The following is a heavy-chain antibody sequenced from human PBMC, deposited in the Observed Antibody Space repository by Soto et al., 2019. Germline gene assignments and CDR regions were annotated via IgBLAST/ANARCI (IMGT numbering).Heavy chain of an antibody. CDR1: GFTVSSHA. CDR2: VTADGGT. CDR3: XXXXXXXXXXXXXXAFAI. J-gene: IGHJ3*02. V-gene: IGHV3-23*01. Sequence: EVQVLESGGGLVQPGGSLRLSCEGSGFTVSSHAMTWIRQAPGKGPEWVSTVTADGGTYYADSVKGRFAMSRDTSXXXXXXXXXXXXXXXXXXXXXXXXXXXXXXXXXXXAFAIRGQGTMVTVSS.